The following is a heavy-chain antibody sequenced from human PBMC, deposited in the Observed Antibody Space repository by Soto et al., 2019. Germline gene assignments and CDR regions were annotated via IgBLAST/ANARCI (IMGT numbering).Heavy chain of an antibody. D-gene: IGHD3-22*01. CDR1: GGSFNSHT. CDR2: IIPIFGTA. J-gene: IGHJ4*02. Sequence: QVQLVQSGAEVRKPGSSVRVSCKASGGSFNSHTISWVRQAPGQGLEWMGGIIPIFGTATHAQKFQGRVTIIADESTSTVYMELSSLRSDDTAIYYCARGWGYDSTDYYYAYWGQGTLVIVSS. CDR3: ARGWGYDSTDYYYAY. V-gene: IGHV1-69*01.